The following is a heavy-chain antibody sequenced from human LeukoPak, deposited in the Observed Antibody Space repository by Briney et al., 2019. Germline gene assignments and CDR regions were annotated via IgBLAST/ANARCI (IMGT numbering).Heavy chain of an antibody. CDR3: ARDLKQQLVLGAFDI. D-gene: IGHD6-13*01. J-gene: IGHJ3*02. Sequence: SETLSLTCTVSGGFISNYYWSWIRQPPGKGLEWIGYIYYSGSTNYNPSLKSRVTISVDTSKNQFSLKLSSVTAADTALYYCARDLKQQLVLGAFDIWGQGTMVTVSS. V-gene: IGHV4-59*01. CDR2: IYYSGST. CDR1: GGFISNYY.